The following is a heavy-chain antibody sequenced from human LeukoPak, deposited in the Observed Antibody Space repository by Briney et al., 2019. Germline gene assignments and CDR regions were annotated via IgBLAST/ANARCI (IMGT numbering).Heavy chain of an antibody. CDR3: ERGSAATVDY. Sequence: SETLCLTCAVSGVSISSSNWWSGVRQPPGKGLEWIGESYHSGSTNYNPSLKSRVTISVDKSKHQFSPKLSSVTAADTAVYYCERGSAATVDYWGQGTLVTVSS. J-gene: IGHJ4*02. CDR1: GVSISSSNW. CDR2: SYHSGST. D-gene: IGHD2-15*01. V-gene: IGHV4-4*02.